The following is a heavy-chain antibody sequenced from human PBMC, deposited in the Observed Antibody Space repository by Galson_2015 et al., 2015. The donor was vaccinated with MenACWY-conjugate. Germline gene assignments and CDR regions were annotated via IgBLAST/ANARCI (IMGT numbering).Heavy chain of an antibody. V-gene: IGHV3-64D*06. D-gene: IGHD2-2*01. CDR2: ISSNGGST. CDR3: VKDGSRWSSSTSWHYFDY. J-gene: IGHJ4*02. CDR1: GFTFSSYA. Sequence: SLRLSCAASGFTFSSYAMHWVRQAPGKGLEYVSAISSNGGSTYYADSVKGRFTISRDNSKNTLYLQMSSLRAEDTAVYYCVKDGSRWSSSTSWHYFDYWGQGTLVTVSS.